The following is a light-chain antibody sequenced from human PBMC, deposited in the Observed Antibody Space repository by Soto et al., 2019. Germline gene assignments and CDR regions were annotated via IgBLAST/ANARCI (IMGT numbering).Light chain of an antibody. V-gene: IGKV3-20*01. CDR3: QQYGSALWK. CDR2: GAS. CDR1: QSINNNE. J-gene: IGKJ1*01. Sequence: EMVLTQSPGTLSLSPGERATLSCRASQSINNNELVWFQQKVGQAPRLLIYGASSRATGITDRFSGSGSGTDLTLTIHRVEPEDFGVYYCQQYGSALWKFGQGPKVEI.